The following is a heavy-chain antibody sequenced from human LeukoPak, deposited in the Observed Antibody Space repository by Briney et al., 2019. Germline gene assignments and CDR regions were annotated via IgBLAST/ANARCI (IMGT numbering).Heavy chain of an antibody. CDR1: GFTFSSYS. CDR2: ISSSSSYI. CDR3: ARDIVGIYCGGDCSPAFDI. V-gene: IGHV3-21*01. J-gene: IGHJ3*02. Sequence: GGSLRLSCAASGFTFSSYSMNWVRQAPGKGLEWVSSISSSSSYIYYADSVKGRFTISRGNAKNSLYLQMNSLRAEDTAVYYCARDIVGIYCGGDCSPAFDIWGQGTMVTVPS. D-gene: IGHD2-21*02.